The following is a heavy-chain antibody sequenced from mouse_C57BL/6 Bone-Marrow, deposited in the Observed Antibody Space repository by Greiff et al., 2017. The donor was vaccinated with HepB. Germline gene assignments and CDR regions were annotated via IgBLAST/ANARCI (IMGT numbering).Heavy chain of an antibody. CDR2: ISSGSSTI. CDR1: GFTFSDYG. CDR3: ATAIYYDLYWYFDV. V-gene: IGHV5-17*01. Sequence: EVKLMESGGGLVKPGGSLKLSCAASGFTFSDYGMHWVRQAPEKGLEWVAYISSGSSTIYYADTVKGRFTISRDNAKNTLFLQMTSLRSEDTAMYYCATAIYYDLYWYFDVWGTGTTVTVSS. J-gene: IGHJ1*03. D-gene: IGHD2-4*01.